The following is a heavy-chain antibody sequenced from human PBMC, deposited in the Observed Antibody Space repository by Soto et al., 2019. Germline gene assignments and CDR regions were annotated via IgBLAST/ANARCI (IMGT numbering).Heavy chain of an antibody. CDR1: GGTFSSYA. D-gene: IGHD6-6*01. V-gene: IGHV1-69*13. Sequence: ASVKVSCKASGGTFSSYAISWVRQAPGQGLEWMGGIIPIFGTANYAQKFQGRVTITADESTSTAYMELSSLRSEDTAVYYCATSIAARPVDWFDPSGQGTLVTVSS. CDR3: ATSIAARPVDWFDP. J-gene: IGHJ5*02. CDR2: IIPIFGTA.